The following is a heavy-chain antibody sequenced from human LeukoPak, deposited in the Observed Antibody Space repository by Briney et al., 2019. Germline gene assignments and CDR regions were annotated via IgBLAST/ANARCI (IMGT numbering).Heavy chain of an antibody. D-gene: IGHD6-6*01. J-gene: IGHJ4*02. CDR2: ISSSSSYI. Sequence: PGGSLRLSCAASGFTFSSYSMNWVRQAPGKGLEWVSSISSSSSYIYYADSVKGRFTISRDNAKNSLYPQMNSLRAEDTAVYYCARASSSVLVVDHCWGQGTLVTVSS. V-gene: IGHV3-21*01. CDR1: GFTFSSYS. CDR3: ARASSSVLVVDHC.